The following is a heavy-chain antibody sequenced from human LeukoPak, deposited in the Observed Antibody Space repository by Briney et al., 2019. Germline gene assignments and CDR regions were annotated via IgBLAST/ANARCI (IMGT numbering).Heavy chain of an antibody. CDR2: IYYSGST. V-gene: IGHV4-59*11. CDR1: GGSISSHY. CDR3: ARDVVVVPAAIHYGMDV. J-gene: IGHJ6*02. D-gene: IGHD2-2*01. Sequence: SETLSLTCTVSGGSISSHYWSWIRQPPGKGLEWIGYIYYSGSTNYNPSLKSRVTISVDTSKNQFSLKLSSVTAADTAVYYCARDVVVVPAAIHYGMDVWGQGTTVTVSS.